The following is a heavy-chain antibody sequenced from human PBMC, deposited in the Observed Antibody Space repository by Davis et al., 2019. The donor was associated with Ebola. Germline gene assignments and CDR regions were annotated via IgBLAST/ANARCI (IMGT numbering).Heavy chain of an antibody. CDR3: AREGDNWNYPGAFDI. V-gene: IGHV4-59*01. Sequence: PSETLSLTCTVSGGSISSYYWSWIRQPPGKGLEWIGYIYYSGSTNYNPSLKSRVTISVDTSKNQFSLKLSSVTAADTAVYYCAREGDNWNYPGAFDIWGQGTMVTVSS. CDR2: IYYSGST. D-gene: IGHD1-7*01. CDR1: GGSISSYY. J-gene: IGHJ3*02.